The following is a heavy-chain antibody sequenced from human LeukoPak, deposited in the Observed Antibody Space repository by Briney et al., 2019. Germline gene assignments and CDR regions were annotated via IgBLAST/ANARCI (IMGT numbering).Heavy chain of an antibody. J-gene: IGHJ6*04. CDR1: GFTFSSYS. CDR2: ISSGSTYI. V-gene: IGHV3-21*06. Sequence: GGSLRLPCAASGFTFSSYSMNWVRQAPGKGLEWVSSISSGSTYIHYADSVKGRFTISRDNAKNSLYLQMNSLRAEDTAVYYCARPIVADFYYGLDVWGKGTTVTVSS. D-gene: IGHD6-13*01. CDR3: ARPIVADFYYGLDV.